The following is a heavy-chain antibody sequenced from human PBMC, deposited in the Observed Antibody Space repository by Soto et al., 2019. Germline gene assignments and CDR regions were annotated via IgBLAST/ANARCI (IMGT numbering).Heavy chain of an antibody. CDR3: ARGTKRYYGSGHYGMDV. CDR2: INPSGGST. V-gene: IGHV1-46*01. J-gene: IGHJ6*02. D-gene: IGHD3-10*01. Sequence: GASVQVSCKTSGYTFTSYYMHWLRQAPGQGLEWMGIINPSGGSTSYAQKFQGRVTMTRDTSTSTVYMELSSLRSEDTAVYYCARGTKRYYGSGHYGMDVWGQGTTVTVSS. CDR1: GYTFTSYY.